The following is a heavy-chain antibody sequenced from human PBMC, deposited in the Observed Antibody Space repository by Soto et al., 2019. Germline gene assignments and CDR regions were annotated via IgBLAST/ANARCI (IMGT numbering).Heavy chain of an antibody. CDR2: IYYSGST. Sequence: TSETLSLTCTVSGGSISSYYWSWIRQPPGKGLEWIGYIYYSGSTNYNPSLKSRVTISVDTSKNQFSLKLSSVTAADTAVYYCARKYYYDSSGGPYFDYWGQGTLVTVSS. CDR1: GGSISSYY. V-gene: IGHV4-59*01. CDR3: ARKYYYDSSGGPYFDY. J-gene: IGHJ4*02. D-gene: IGHD3-22*01.